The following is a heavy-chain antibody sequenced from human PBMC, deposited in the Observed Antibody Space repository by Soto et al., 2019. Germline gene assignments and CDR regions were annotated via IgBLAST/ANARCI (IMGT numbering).Heavy chain of an antibody. J-gene: IGHJ4*02. Sequence: PGGSLRLSCAASGFTFDDYAMHWVRQAPGKGLEWVSGISWNSGSIGYADSVKGRFTISRDNAKNSLYLQMNSLRAEDTALYYCAKVLSRIAAAGTQPFDYWGQGTLVTVSS. D-gene: IGHD6-13*01. CDR1: GFTFDDYA. CDR2: ISWNSGSI. V-gene: IGHV3-9*01. CDR3: AKVLSRIAAAGTQPFDY.